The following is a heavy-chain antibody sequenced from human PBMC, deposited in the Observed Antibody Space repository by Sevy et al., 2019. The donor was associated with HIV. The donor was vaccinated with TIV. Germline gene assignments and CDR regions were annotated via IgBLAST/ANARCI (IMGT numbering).Heavy chain of an antibody. CDR2: IIRIFGTT. Sequence: ASVKVSCKASGGTFSNYSLSWVRQAPGQGLEWLGGIIRIFGTTNSAQKFQGRVTITADESTTTVYMELSSLRSADTDVYYCTRTPIVRRPGTTDLYFDNWGQGTLVTVSS. V-gene: IGHV1-69*13. CDR3: TRTPIVRRPGTTDLYFDN. D-gene: IGHD1-7*01. J-gene: IGHJ4*02. CDR1: GGTFSNYS.